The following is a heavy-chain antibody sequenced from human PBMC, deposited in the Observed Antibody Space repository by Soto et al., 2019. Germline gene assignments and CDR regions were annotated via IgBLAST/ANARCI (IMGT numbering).Heavy chain of an antibody. D-gene: IGHD6-19*01. CDR3: AREYRVAGTPPKLDY. V-gene: IGHV1-2*04. J-gene: IGHJ4*02. CDR1: GYTFTGYY. CDR2: INPNSGGT. Sequence: QVQLVQSGAEVKKPGASVKVSCKASGYTFTGYYMHWVRQAPGQGLEWMGWINPNSGGTNYAQKFQGWVTMTRDRSIRTAYMELSRLRSDDTAVYYCAREYRVAGTPPKLDYWGPGTLVTVSS.